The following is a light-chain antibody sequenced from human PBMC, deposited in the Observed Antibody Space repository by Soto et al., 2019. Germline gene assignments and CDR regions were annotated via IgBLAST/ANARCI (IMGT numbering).Light chain of an antibody. CDR2: SNN. Sequence: QSVLTQPPSASGTPGQRVTISCSGSSSNIGSTSVNWYQQLPGTAPKLLIYSNNQRPSGVPDRFSGSKSGTSASLAISGLQSEDEANYYCAAWDDSLNGPVFGGWTKLTVL. V-gene: IGLV1-44*01. J-gene: IGLJ3*02. CDR3: AAWDDSLNGPV. CDR1: SSNIGSTS.